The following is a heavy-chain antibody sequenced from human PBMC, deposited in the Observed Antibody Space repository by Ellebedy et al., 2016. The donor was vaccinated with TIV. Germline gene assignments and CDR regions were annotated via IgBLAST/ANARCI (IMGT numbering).Heavy chain of an antibody. Sequence: GESLKISXAASGFTFSSFGMHWVRQAPGKGLEWVASIWYDGSNKFHADSVKGRFTISRDNSKNTLYLQMNTLRVEDTALYYCAKGFSYSSSSGIDHWGQGTLVTVSS. CDR1: GFTFSSFG. J-gene: IGHJ4*02. V-gene: IGHV3-30*02. CDR3: AKGFSYSSSSGIDH. CDR2: IWYDGSNK. D-gene: IGHD6-6*01.